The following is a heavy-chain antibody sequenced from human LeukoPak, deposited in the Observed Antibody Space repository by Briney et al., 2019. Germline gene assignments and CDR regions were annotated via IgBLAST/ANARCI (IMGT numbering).Heavy chain of an antibody. CDR1: GFTFSSYS. D-gene: IGHD3-22*01. Sequence: GGSLRLSCAASGFTFSSYSMKWVRQAPEKGLEWVSYISTSSSGRTIYYADSVKGRFTISRDDVKNSLYLQMNSLRDEDTAVYYCARVRPGYYSDYWGQGTLVTVSS. J-gene: IGHJ4*02. CDR3: ARVRPGYYSDY. V-gene: IGHV3-48*02. CDR2: ISTSSSGRTI.